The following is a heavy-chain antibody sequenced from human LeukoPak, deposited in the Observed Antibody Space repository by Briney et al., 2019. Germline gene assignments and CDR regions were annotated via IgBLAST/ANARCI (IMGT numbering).Heavy chain of an antibody. CDR3: ARRRTDSVMGERFDY. D-gene: IGHD1-26*01. CDR1: GGSFSGYY. V-gene: IGHV4-34*01. Sequence: SETLSLTCAVYGGSFSGYYWNWIRQPPGKGLEWIGNINHSGSTNYNPSLKGRVTISLDTSKNPSTLKLTSVPAAETAIYSCARRRTDSVMGERFDYWGQGTLVTVSS. CDR2: INHSGST. J-gene: IGHJ4*02.